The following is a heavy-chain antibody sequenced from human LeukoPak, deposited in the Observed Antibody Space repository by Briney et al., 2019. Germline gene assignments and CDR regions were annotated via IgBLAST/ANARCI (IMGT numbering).Heavy chain of an antibody. CDR2: INPNSGGT. CDR3: ARDFRDYFFYY. J-gene: IGHJ4*02. V-gene: IGHV1-2*02. CDR1: VYTFADYY. Sequence: GASVKVSCKHSVYTFADYYIHWLRQAPGHVLEWMGWINPNSGGTNYAQKFRGRVTMTRDTSISTAYMELSRLTSDDTAVYYCARDFRDYFFYYWGQGTLVTVSS.